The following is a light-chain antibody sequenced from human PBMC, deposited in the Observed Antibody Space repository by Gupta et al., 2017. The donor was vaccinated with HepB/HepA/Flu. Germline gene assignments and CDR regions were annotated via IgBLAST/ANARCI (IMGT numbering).Light chain of an antibody. V-gene: IGKV3-20*01. Sequence: ELVLTQSPGTLSLSPGERATLSCRASQSVSSSYLAWHQQKPGQAPRLLISGASSRATGIPDRFSGSGSGTDFTLTISRLEPEDFAVYYCQQYDTSPLTFGGGTKVEI. CDR1: QSVSSSY. J-gene: IGKJ4*01. CDR3: QQYDTSPLT. CDR2: GAS.